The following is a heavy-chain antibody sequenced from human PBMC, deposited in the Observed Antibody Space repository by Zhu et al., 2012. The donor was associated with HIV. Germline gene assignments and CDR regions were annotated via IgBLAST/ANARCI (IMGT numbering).Heavy chain of an antibody. D-gene: IGHD3-10*01. CDR3: ARRGMNGSVDY. Sequence: QVQLQQWGAGLLKPSETLSLTCAVYGGSFSGYYWSWIRQPPGKGLEWIGEINHSGSTNYNPSLKSRVTISVDTSKNQFSLKLSSVTAADTAVYYCARRGMNGSVDYWGQGTLVTVSS. V-gene: IGHV4-34*01. CDR1: GGSFSGYY. CDR2: INHSGST. J-gene: IGHJ4*02.